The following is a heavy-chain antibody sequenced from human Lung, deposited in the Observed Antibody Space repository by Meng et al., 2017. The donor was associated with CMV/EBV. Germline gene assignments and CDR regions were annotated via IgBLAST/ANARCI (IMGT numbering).Heavy chain of an antibody. V-gene: IGHV3-48*03. CDR3: TREEINCGGDCYVY. CDR1: GFTFANYE. Sequence: SCTASGFTFANYEMNWVRQAPGKGLEWIAYSSTSGSTIYYADSVKGRFIISRNDDENSVYLQMNIITDEDTALYFYTREEINCGGDCYVYWGQGTXVTVSS. J-gene: IGHJ4*02. D-gene: IGHD2-21*01. CDR2: SSTSGSTI.